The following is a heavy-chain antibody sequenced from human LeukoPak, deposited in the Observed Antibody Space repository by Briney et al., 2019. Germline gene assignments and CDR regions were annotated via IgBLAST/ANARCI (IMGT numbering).Heavy chain of an antibody. D-gene: IGHD3-3*01. CDR3: ARVEYDFWSGYYFFDY. V-gene: IGHV3-7*01. J-gene: IGHJ4*02. CDR2: IKQDGSEK. CDR1: GFTFSSYW. Sequence: PGGSLRLSCAASGFTFSSYWMSWVRQAPGKGLEWVANIKQDGSEKYYVDSVKGRFTISRDNAKNSLYLQMNSLRAEDTAAYYCARVEYDFWSGYYFFDYWGQGTLVTVSS.